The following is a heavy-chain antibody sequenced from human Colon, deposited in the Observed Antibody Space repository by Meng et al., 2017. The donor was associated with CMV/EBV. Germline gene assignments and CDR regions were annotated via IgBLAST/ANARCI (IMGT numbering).Heavy chain of an antibody. D-gene: IGHD5-24*01. CDR2: INHSGST. J-gene: IGHJ4*02. CDR3: AHGSSIATTY. CDR1: GAFSGYY. V-gene: IGHV4-34*01. Sequence: QLQLQQWGAGLLKPSETLSLTCAVYGAFSGYYWSWIRQAPGKGLEWIGEINHSGSTSYNPSLKSRVTISVDMSKNQFSLKPSSVTAADTAVYYCAHGSSIATTYWGQGTRVTCAS.